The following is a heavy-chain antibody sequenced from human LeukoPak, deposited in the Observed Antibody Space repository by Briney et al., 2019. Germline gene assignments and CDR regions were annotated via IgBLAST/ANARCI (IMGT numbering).Heavy chain of an antibody. CDR2: IYSGGTT. Sequence: GGSLTLSCAVSGLSVSTKYMSWVRQAPGKGLEWVSVIYSGGTTYYADSVKGRFTISRENSKNTLYLQMNSLRPEDTAVYYCARDRVSTVHPIDYWGQGTLVTVSS. CDR3: ARDRVSTVHPIDY. J-gene: IGHJ4*02. CDR1: GLSVSTKY. V-gene: IGHV3-66*01. D-gene: IGHD6-6*01.